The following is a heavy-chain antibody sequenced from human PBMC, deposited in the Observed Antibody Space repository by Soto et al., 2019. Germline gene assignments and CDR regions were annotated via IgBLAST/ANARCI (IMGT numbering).Heavy chain of an antibody. CDR3: ARVLFCGGDCYSGPPDY. CDR1: GFTFSSYA. D-gene: IGHD2-21*02. Sequence: PGGSLRLSCAASGFTFSSYAMHWVRQAPGKGLEWVAVISYDGSNKYYADSVKGRFTISRDNSKNTLYLQMNSLRAEDTAVYYCARVLFCGGDCYSGPPDYWGQRTLVTVSS. V-gene: IGHV3-30-3*01. CDR2: ISYDGSNK. J-gene: IGHJ4*02.